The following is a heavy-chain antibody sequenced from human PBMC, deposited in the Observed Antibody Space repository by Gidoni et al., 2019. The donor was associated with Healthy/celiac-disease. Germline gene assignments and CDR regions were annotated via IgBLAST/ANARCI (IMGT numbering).Heavy chain of an antibody. CDR2: ISYDGSNK. CDR1: GFTFSSYG. J-gene: IGHJ4*02. CDR3: AKDSSGPPGY. V-gene: IGHV3-30*18. Sequence: QVQLVESGGGVVQPGRSLRLSCAASGFTFSSYGMPWVRQAPGKGLEWVAVISYDGSNKYYADSVKGRFTISRDNSKNTLYLQMNSLRAEDTAVYYCAKDSSGPPGYWGQGTLVTVSS.